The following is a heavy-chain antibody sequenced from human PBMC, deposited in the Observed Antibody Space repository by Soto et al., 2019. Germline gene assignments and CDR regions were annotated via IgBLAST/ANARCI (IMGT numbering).Heavy chain of an antibody. V-gene: IGHV3-30-3*01. D-gene: IGHD6-19*01. J-gene: IGHJ4*02. Sequence: QVQLVESGGGVVQPGRSLRLSCAASGFTFNSYAMHWVRQAPGKGLEWVAVISYDGGNKYYADSVKGRFTISRDNSKNTLYLQMNSLRAEDTAVYYCARDPGSGWPPFDYWGQGPLVTVSS. CDR3: ARDPGSGWPPFDY. CDR1: GFTFNSYA. CDR2: ISYDGGNK.